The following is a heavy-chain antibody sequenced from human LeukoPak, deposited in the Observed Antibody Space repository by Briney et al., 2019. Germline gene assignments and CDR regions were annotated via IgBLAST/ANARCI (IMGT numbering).Heavy chain of an antibody. Sequence: SVKVSCKASGGTFSSYAISWVRQASGQGLEWMGRIIPIFGTANYAQKFQGRVTITTDESTSTAYMELSSLRSEDTAVYYCARSPLGASSGLNWFDPWGQGTLVTVSS. D-gene: IGHD3-22*01. V-gene: IGHV1-69*05. CDR3: ARSPLGASSGLNWFDP. J-gene: IGHJ5*02. CDR2: IIPIFGTA. CDR1: GGTFSSYA.